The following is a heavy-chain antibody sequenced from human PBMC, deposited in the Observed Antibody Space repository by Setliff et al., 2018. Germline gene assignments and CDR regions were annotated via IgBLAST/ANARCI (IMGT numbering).Heavy chain of an antibody. D-gene: IGHD1-20*01. CDR2: ISAYNGNT. CDR1: GYTFNRYG. CDR3: VTGAAEFDY. Sequence: ASVKVSCKASGYTFNRYGISWVRQAPGQGLEWMGWISAYNGNTNYAQKLQGRVTMTTDTSTSTAYMELRSLKSDDTAVYYCVTGAAEFDYWGQGTLVTAPQ. V-gene: IGHV1-18*01. J-gene: IGHJ4*02.